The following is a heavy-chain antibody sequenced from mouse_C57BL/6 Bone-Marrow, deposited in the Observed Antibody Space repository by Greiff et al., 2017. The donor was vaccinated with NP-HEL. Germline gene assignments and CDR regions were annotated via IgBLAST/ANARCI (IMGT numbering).Heavy chain of an antibody. J-gene: IGHJ1*03. CDR3: ARSYSNYVCFDV. V-gene: IGHV1-50*01. D-gene: IGHD2-5*01. CDR2: IDPSDSYT. Sequence: QVQLQQPGAELVKPGASVKLSCKASGYTFTSYWMQWVKQRPGQGLEWIGEIDPSDSYTNYNQKFKGKATLTVDTSSSTAYMQLSSLTSEGSAVYYCARSYSNYVCFDVWGTGTTVTVSS. CDR1: GYTFTSYW.